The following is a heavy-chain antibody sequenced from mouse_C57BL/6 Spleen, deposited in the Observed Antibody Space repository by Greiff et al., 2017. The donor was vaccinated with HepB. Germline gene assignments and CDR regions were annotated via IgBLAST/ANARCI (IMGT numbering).Heavy chain of an antibody. CDR2: IDPSDSYT. V-gene: IGHV1-69*01. CDR3: ARWGLTGPFDY. CDR1: GYTFTSYW. Sequence: VQLQQPGAELVMPGASVKLSCKASGYTFTSYWMHWVKQRPGQGLEWIGEIDPSDSYTNYNQKFKGKSTLTVDKSSSTAYMQLSSLTSEDSAVYYCARWGLTGPFDYWGQGTTLTVSS. J-gene: IGHJ2*01. D-gene: IGHD4-1*01.